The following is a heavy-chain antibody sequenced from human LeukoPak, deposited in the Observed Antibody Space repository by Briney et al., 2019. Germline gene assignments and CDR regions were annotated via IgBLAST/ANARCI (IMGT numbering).Heavy chain of an antibody. D-gene: IGHD6-13*01. J-gene: IGHJ4*02. Sequence: ASVKVSCKASGFTLTNYAMNWVRQDPGQGLEWMGWINTNSGNPTYAQGFTGRFVFSVESSVSTTYLQISSLKAEDTAVYYCAKDVRRLGIASSGFDYWGQGSLVTVSS. CDR1: GFTLTNYA. CDR2: INTNSGNP. CDR3: AKDVRRLGIASSGFDY. V-gene: IGHV7-4-1*02.